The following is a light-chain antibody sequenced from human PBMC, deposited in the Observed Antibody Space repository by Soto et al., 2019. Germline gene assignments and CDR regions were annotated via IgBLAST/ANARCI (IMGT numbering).Light chain of an antibody. CDR2: EVS. CDR3: SSYGSTSTLYV. CDR1: SSDVGGYNY. J-gene: IGLJ1*01. V-gene: IGLV2-14*01. Sequence: QSALTQPASVSGSPGQSITISCTGTSSDVGGYNYVSWYQQHPGKAPKLMIYEVSNRPSGVSNRFSGSKSGNTASLTISGLQDEDEADYFCSSYGSTSTLYVFGTGIKLTVL.